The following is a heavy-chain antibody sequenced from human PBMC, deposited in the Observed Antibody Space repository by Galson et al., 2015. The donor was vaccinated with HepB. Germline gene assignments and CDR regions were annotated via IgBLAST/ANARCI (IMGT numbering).Heavy chain of an antibody. D-gene: IGHD2-21*02. CDR2: INPNSGGT. V-gene: IGHV1-2*02. CDR3: ASHTLYCGGDCFIDY. CDR1: GYTFTGYY. Sequence: SVKVSCKASGYTFTGYYMHWVRQAPGQGLEWMGWINPNSGGTNYAQKFQGRVTMTRDTSISTAYMELSRLRSDDTAVYYCASHTLYCGGDCFIDYWGQGTLVTVSS. J-gene: IGHJ4*02.